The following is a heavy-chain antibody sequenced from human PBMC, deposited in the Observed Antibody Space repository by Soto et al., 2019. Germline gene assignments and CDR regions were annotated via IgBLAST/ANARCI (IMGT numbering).Heavy chain of an antibody. CDR1: GLTFSNYA. CDR2: ISGSGGST. Sequence: GGSLRLSCAASGLTFSNYALSWVRQAPGKGLEWVAAISGSGGSTYYVDSVKGRFTISRDNSKNTLYLQMNSLRAEDTAVYYCAKVVGESDYWGQGTLVTVSS. J-gene: IGHJ4*02. CDR3: AKVVGESDY. D-gene: IGHD6-6*01. V-gene: IGHV3-23*01.